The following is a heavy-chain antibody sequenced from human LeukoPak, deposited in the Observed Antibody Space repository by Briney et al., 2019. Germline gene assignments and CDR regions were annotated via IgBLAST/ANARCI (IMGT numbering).Heavy chain of an antibody. J-gene: IGHJ6*02. CDR1: GGSFSGHY. CDR3: ARSSIGSGWYGDYYYGMDV. Sequence: SETLSLTCAVYGGSFSGHYWSWIRQPPGKGLEWIGEINHSGSTTYNPSLKSRVTISVDTSEKQFSLKLNSVTAADTAVYYCARSSIGSGWYGDYYYGMDVWGQGTTVTVSS. V-gene: IGHV4-34*01. CDR2: INHSGST. D-gene: IGHD6-19*01.